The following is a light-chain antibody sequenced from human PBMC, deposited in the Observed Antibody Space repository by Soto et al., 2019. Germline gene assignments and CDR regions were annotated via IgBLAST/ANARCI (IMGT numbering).Light chain of an antibody. Sequence: EMVLTQSPATLSLSPGERATLSCRASQSVFTFFAWYQQQPGQAPRLLIYDASNRATGIPARFSGSGSGTDVPITLRSLEPEDFAVYYCQQCYNWPQGTFGQGTKVEIK. CDR2: DAS. CDR1: QSVFTF. CDR3: QQCYNWPQGT. V-gene: IGKV3-11*01. J-gene: IGKJ1*01.